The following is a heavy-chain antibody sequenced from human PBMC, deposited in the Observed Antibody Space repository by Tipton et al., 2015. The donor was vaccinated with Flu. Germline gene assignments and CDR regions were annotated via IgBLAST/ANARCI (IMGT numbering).Heavy chain of an antibody. Sequence: SLRLSCAASGFTFSSYWMSWVRQAPGKGLEWVANIKQDGSEKYYVDSVKGRFTISRDNAKNSLYLQMNSLRAEDTAVYYCARELRFLEWFRRIYGMDVWGQGTTVTVSS. CDR1: GFTFSSYW. CDR3: ARELRFLEWFRRIYGMDV. D-gene: IGHD3-3*01. CDR2: IKQDGSEK. V-gene: IGHV3-7*01. J-gene: IGHJ6*02.